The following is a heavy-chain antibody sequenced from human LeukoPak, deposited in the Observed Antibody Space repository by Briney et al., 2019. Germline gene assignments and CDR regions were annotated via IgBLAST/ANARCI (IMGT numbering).Heavy chain of an antibody. CDR3: ARDRKNYYDSKPNFDY. V-gene: IGHV3-30-3*01. J-gene: IGHJ4*02. D-gene: IGHD3-22*01. CDR1: GFTFSSYA. Sequence: PGGSLRLSCAASGFTFSSYAMHWVRQAPAKGLEWVAVISYDGSNKYYADSVKGRFTISRDNSKNTLYLQMNSLRAEDTAVYYCARDRKNYYDSKPNFDYWGQGTLVTVSS. CDR2: ISYDGSNK.